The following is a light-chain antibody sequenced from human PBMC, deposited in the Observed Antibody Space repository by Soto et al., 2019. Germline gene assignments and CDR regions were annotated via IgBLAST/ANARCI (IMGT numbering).Light chain of an antibody. V-gene: IGKV3-20*01. CDR1: QRVNSDY. Sequence: EIVLTQSPGTLSLFPGERATLSCRATQRVNSDYLAWYQQKPGQAPRLLIYIASRRATGIPDRFSGSGSGTDFTLTINRLEPEDFVVYYCQQYGTSPWTFGQGTKVEIK. CDR3: QQYGTSPWT. CDR2: IAS. J-gene: IGKJ1*01.